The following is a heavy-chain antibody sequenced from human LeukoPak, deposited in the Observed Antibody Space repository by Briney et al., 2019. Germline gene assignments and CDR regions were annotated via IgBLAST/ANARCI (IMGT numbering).Heavy chain of an antibody. J-gene: IGHJ4*02. CDR2: ISYDGSNK. D-gene: IGHD6-13*01. V-gene: IGHV3-30-3*01. Sequence: GGSLRLSCAASGFTFSSYAMHWVRQAPGKGLEWVAVISYDGSNKYYTDSVKGRFTISRDNSKNTLYLQMNSLRAEDTAVYYCASAHSQIAYGGQGPRVTVPS. CDR1: GFTFSSYA. CDR3: ASAHSQIAY.